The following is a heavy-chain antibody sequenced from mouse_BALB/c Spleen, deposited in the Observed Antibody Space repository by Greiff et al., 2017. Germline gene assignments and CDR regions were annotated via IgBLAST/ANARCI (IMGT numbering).Heavy chain of an antibody. V-gene: IGHV5-6*01. CDR3: ARQGYYYGLDYAMDY. J-gene: IGHJ4*01. D-gene: IGHD1-1*01. CDR1: GFTFSSYG. CDR2: ISSGGSYT. Sequence: EVKLMESGGDLVKPGGSLKLSCAASGFTFSSYGMSWVRQTPDKRLEWVATISSGGSYTYYPDSVKGRFTISRDNAKNTLYLQMSSLKSEDTAMYYCARQGYYYGLDYAMDYWGQGTSVTVSS.